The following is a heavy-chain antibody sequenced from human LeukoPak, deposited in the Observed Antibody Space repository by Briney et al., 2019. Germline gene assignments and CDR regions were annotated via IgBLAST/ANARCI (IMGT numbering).Heavy chain of an antibody. CDR3: ARHERGSHFEY. D-gene: IGHD3-16*01. Sequence: SETLPLTCTVYGGSFSGYYWSWIRQPPGKGLEWIGEFYHSGSTNYNPSLKSRVPISVDTSKCQFCLKLSSVSAADTAVFYCARHERGSHFEYWGQGTLVTVSS. CDR1: GGSFSGYY. CDR2: FYHSGST. J-gene: IGHJ4*02. V-gene: IGHV4-34*01.